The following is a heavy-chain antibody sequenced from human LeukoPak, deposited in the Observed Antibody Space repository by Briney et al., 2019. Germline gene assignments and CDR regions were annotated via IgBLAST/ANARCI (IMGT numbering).Heavy chain of an antibody. CDR1: GYSISSGYY. CDR2: IYHSGST. CDR3: ARQEYGYSQHFDY. Sequence: RPSETLSLTCTVSGYSISSGYYWGWIRQPPGKGLEWIGSIYHSGSTYYNPSLKSRVTISVDTSKNQFSLKLSSVTAADTAVYYCARQEYGYSQHFDYWGQGTLVTVSS. V-gene: IGHV4-38-2*02. D-gene: IGHD5-24*01. J-gene: IGHJ4*02.